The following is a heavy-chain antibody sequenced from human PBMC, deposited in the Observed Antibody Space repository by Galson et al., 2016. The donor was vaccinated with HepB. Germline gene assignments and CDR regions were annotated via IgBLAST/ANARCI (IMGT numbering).Heavy chain of an antibody. Sequence: SETLSLTCTVSGGSINSSSYYWGWIRQPPGKGLEWIGSFYYSGSAYYNPSLKSRITISIDTSKNQFSLKVNSVTAADTAVYYCARDLGGIDPWGQGTLVTVSS. CDR1: GGSINSSSYY. V-gene: IGHV4-39*07. CDR2: FYYSGSA. CDR3: ARDLGGIDP. J-gene: IGHJ5*02. D-gene: IGHD3-16*01.